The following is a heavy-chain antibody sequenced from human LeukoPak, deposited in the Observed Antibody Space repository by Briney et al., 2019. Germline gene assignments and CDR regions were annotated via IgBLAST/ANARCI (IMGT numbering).Heavy chain of an antibody. CDR1: GYDFKRYS. D-gene: IGHD3-10*01. V-gene: IGHV3-48*02. CDR3: TRGGSYFEK. CDR2: ITSSSSSI. Sequence: GGSLRLSCVGSGYDFKRYSMNWVRQAPGKGMEWISYITSSSSSIFYAASVRGRFTISRDNAMNSMYLQMNSLRDEDTAVYYCTRGGSYFEKWGQGSLVTVTS. J-gene: IGHJ4*02.